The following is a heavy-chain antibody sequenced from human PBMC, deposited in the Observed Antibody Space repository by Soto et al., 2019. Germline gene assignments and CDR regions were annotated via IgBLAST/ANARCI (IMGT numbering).Heavy chain of an antibody. Sequence: GGSLRLSCAASGFTFSSYWMSWVLQAPWKGLEWVANIKQDGSEKYYVDSVKGRFTISRDNAKNSLYLQMNSLRAEDTAVYYCAREGNYGSGRALSSSRYMDVWGKGTTVTVSS. CDR3: AREGNYGSGRALSSSRYMDV. D-gene: IGHD3-10*01. CDR1: GFTFSSYW. V-gene: IGHV3-7*01. CDR2: IKQDGSEK. J-gene: IGHJ6*03.